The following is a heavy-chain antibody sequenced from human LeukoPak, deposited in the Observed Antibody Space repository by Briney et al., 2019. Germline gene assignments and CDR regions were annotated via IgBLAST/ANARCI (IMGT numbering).Heavy chain of an antibody. CDR2: ISSNGGST. CDR1: GFTFSSYA. D-gene: IGHD6-13*01. Sequence: GWSLRLSCAASGFTFSSYAMHWVRQAPGKGLEYVSAISSNGGSTYYANSVKGRFTISRDNSKNTLYLQMGSLRAEDMAVYYCARDGALYSSSWYFAYWGQGTLVTVS. CDR3: ARDGALYSSSWYFAY. J-gene: IGHJ4*02. V-gene: IGHV3-64*01.